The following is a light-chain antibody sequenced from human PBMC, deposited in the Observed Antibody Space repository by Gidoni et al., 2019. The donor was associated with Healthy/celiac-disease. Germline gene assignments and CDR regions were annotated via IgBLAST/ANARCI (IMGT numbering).Light chain of an antibody. CDR3: QQYGSSPRYT. CDR2: GAS. CDR1: QSVSSSY. Sequence: EIVLTHSPGTLSLSPGERATLSCRASQSVSSSYLAWYQQKPGQAPRLLIYGASSRATGIPDRFSGSGSGTDFTLTISRLDPEDFAVYYCQQYGSSPRYTFXXXTKLEIK. J-gene: IGKJ2*01. V-gene: IGKV3-20*01.